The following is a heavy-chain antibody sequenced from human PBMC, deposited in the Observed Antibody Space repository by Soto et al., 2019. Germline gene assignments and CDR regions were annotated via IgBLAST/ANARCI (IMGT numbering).Heavy chain of an antibody. J-gene: IGHJ6*02. CDR3: ARAGQARYYGMDV. CDR1: GFTFSSYA. V-gene: IGHV3-30-3*01. CDR2: ISYDGSNK. Sequence: QVQLVESGGGVVQPGRSLRLSCAASGFTFSSYAMHWVRQAPGKGLEWVAVISYDGSNKYYADSVKGRFTISRDNSKNTLYLQMNSLRAEDTAVYYCARAGQARYYGMDVWGQGTTVTVSS.